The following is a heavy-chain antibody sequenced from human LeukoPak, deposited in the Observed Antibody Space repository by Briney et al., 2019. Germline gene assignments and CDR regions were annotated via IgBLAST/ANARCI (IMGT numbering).Heavy chain of an antibody. J-gene: IGHJ4*02. CDR3: ARASGGVSGYDLYYLDY. CDR1: GFTFSNYA. CDR2: ISYDGSNK. V-gene: IGHV3-30*04. D-gene: IGHD5-12*01. Sequence: PGGSLRLSCAASGFTFSNYAIHWVRQAPGKGLEWVAVISYDGSNKYYADSVKGRFTISRDNAKNSLYLQMSSLRAEDTAVYYCARASGGVSGYDLYYLDYWGQGTLVTVSS.